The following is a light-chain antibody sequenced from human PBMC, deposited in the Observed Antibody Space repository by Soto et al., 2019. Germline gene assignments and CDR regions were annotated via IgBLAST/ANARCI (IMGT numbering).Light chain of an antibody. V-gene: IGLV2-11*01. CDR1: SSDVGDYNY. CDR3: CSYAGSYTWV. J-gene: IGLJ3*02. Sequence: QSVLTQPRSVSGSPGQSVTISCTGTSSDVGDYNYVSWYQQHPGKAPKLLIYAVNMRPSGVPDRFSSSKSGNTASLTISGLQAEDEADYSCCSYAGSYTWVFGGGTKVTVL. CDR2: AVN.